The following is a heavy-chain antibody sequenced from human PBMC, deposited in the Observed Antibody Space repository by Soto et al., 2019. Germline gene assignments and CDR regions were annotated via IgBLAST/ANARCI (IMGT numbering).Heavy chain of an antibody. CDR2: IYYSGST. CDR1: GGSVSSGSYY. Sequence: PSETLSLTCTVSGGSVSSGSYYWSWIRQPPGKGLEWIGYIYYSGSTNYNPSLKSRVTISVDTSKNQFSLKLSSVTAADTAVYYCAREILIAVAGTGWLDPWGQGTLVTVSS. D-gene: IGHD6-19*01. CDR3: AREILIAVAGTGWLDP. V-gene: IGHV4-61*01. J-gene: IGHJ5*02.